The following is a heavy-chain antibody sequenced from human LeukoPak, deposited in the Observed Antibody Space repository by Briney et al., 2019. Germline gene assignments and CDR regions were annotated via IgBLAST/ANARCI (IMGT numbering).Heavy chain of an antibody. D-gene: IGHD1-7*01. Sequence: SETLSLTCTVSGGSISFYHWSWIRQPPGKGLEWIGYIYYNGRTNYNPSLKSRITISVDTSKNQFSLKLSSVTAADTAVYYCARGGTSYSYYGMDVWGQGTTVTVSS. CDR3: ARGGTSYSYYGMDV. J-gene: IGHJ6*02. CDR2: IYYNGRT. CDR1: GGSISFYH. V-gene: IGHV4-59*01.